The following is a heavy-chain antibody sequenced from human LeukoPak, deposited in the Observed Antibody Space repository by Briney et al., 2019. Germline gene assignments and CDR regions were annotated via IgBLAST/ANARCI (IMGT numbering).Heavy chain of an antibody. D-gene: IGHD2-15*01. CDR1: GGSISSGDYY. CDR2: IYYSGST. V-gene: IGHV4-30-4*01. Sequence: SETLSFTCTVSGGSISSGDYYWSWIRQPPGKGLEWIGYIYYSGSTYYNPSLKSRVTISVDTSKNQFSLKLSSVTAADTAVYYCARVPSSLYCSGGSCYTFDYWGQGTLVTVSS. CDR3: ARVPSSLYCSGGSCYTFDY. J-gene: IGHJ4*02.